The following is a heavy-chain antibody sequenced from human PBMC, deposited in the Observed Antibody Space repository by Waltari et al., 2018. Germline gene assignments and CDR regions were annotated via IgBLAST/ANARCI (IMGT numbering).Heavy chain of an antibody. CDR1: GFQFGDYG. Sequence: QGQLVESGGGVLQPGGSLTLSCEASGFQFGDYGMHWVRQAPGKVLEWLAFISYYLLRVYKADFIGGRFSISRDDAQKTVQMRLTSLRVNDTAVYYCAKGGIVGTVGPYYVDVWGRGTSVIVSS. CDR3: AKGGIVGTVGPYYVDV. CDR2: ISYYLLRV. J-gene: IGHJ6*03. V-gene: IGHV3-33*03. D-gene: IGHD2-21*01.